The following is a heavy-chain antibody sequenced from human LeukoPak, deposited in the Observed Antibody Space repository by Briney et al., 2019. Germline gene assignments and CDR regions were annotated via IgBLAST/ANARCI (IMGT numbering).Heavy chain of an antibody. J-gene: IGHJ4*02. Sequence: PGGSLRLSCAASGFTFRSYAMHWARQAPGKGLEWVAVISYDGKNRYYADSVKGRFTISRDNSKNTVYLQMNSLRSEDTAVYYCASGYCSSTSCNFDYWGQGTLVTVSS. CDR1: GFTFRSYA. CDR3: ASGYCSSTSCNFDY. CDR2: ISYDGKNR. V-gene: IGHV3-30*04. D-gene: IGHD2-2*01.